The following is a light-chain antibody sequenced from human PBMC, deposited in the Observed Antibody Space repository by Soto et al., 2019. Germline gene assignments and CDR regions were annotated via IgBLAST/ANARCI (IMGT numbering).Light chain of an antibody. CDR3: LQHNSYPFT. Sequence: DIHMTQSPSTLSSSLGDRVTITFLASQGISSYLAWYQQKPGKAPNLLIYAASNLQSGVPSRFSGSGSGTEFTLTISSLQPEDFATYYCLQHNSYPFTFGQGTRLEIK. CDR1: QGISSY. J-gene: IGKJ5*01. V-gene: IGKV1-9*01. CDR2: AAS.